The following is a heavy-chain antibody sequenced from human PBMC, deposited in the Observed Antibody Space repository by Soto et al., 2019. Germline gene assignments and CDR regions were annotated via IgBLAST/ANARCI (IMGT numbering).Heavy chain of an antibody. CDR3: ARGRYGSIDP. Sequence: SETLSLTCAVYGGSFGGYYRSWIRQPPGKGLEWIGEINHSGSTNYNPSLKSRVTISVDTSKNQFSLRLSSVTAADTAVYYCARGRYGSIDPWGQGTLVTVSS. V-gene: IGHV4-34*01. D-gene: IGHD3-10*01. CDR2: INHSGST. J-gene: IGHJ5*02. CDR1: GGSFGGYY.